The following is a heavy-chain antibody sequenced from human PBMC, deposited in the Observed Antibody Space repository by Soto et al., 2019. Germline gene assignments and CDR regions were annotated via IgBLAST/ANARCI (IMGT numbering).Heavy chain of an antibody. CDR2: INPNSGGT. CDR1: GYTFTVYY. V-gene: IGHV1-2*04. CDR3: ARDHDTGWHPRSYGPGFDP. Sequence: ASVEVSCKASGYTFTVYYIHWVRQAPGQGLEWMGWINPNSGGTNYAQKFQGWVTMTRDTSISTAYMELSRLRSDDTAVYYCARDHDTGWHPRSYGPGFDPWGQGPLVTFSS. J-gene: IGHJ5*02. D-gene: IGHD5-18*01.